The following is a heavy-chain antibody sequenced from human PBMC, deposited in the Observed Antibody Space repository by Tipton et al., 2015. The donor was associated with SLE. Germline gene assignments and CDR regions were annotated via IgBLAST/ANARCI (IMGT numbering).Heavy chain of an antibody. D-gene: IGHD3-22*01. Sequence: TLSLTCAVYGGSFSGNFWNWIRQSPGKGLEWIGEINHSGSTNYNPSLKRRVTISLDTSKNQFSLKLSSVTAADTAVYYCVREVVVTDAFDIWGQGTMVTVSS. CDR3: VREVVVTDAFDI. V-gene: IGHV4-34*01. J-gene: IGHJ3*02. CDR2: INHSGST. CDR1: GGSFSGNF.